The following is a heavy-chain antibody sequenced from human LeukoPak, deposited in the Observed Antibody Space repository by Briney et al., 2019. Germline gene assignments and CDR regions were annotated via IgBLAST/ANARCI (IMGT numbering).Heavy chain of an antibody. CDR3: ARHARRSGYYYYYMDV. V-gene: IGHV4-59*08. J-gene: IGHJ6*03. CDR1: GGSISSYY. Sequence: SETLSLTCTVSGGSISSYYWSWIRQPPGKGLEWIGYVYYSGSTNYNPSLKSRVTISVDTSKNQFSLKLSSVTAADTAVYYCARHARRSGYYYYYMDVWGKGTTVTVSS. CDR2: VYYSGST. D-gene: IGHD6-6*01.